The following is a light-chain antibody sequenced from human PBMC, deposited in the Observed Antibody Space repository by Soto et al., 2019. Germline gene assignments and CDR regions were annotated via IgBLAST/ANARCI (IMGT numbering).Light chain of an antibody. Sequence: QPVLTQSPSASASRGASVKLTCTLSSGHSNNAIAWHQQQPEKGPRYLMKLNSDGSHNKRDGIPARFSASRSGAERYLTLSRLQPDDDADYFCPPWGAGIRVFGGGTKLTVL. CDR3: PPWGAGIRV. CDR1: SGHSNNA. CDR2: LNSDGSH. V-gene: IGLV4-69*02. J-gene: IGLJ2*01.